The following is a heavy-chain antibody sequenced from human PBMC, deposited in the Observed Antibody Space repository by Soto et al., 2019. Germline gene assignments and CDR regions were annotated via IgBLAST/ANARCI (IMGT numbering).Heavy chain of an antibody. J-gene: IGHJ4*02. D-gene: IGHD3-22*01. CDR1: EFTFSSYT. V-gene: IGHV3-23*01. Sequence: LRLSCAASEFTFSSYTMTWVRQAPGKGLEWVSTVSASGASTYYADSVKGRFTISRDNSKNTLYLQMNSLRAEDTAVYSCAKTQYYYDSGYFDYWGQGTLVTVSS. CDR3: AKTQYYYDSGYFDY. CDR2: VSASGAST.